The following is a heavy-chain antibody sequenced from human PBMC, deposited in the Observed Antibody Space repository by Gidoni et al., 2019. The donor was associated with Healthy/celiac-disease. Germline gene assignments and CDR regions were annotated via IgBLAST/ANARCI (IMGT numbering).Heavy chain of an antibody. D-gene: IGHD6-6*01. CDR3: ARERRIIAARPEGFDP. CDR2: INPNSGCT. J-gene: IGHJ5*02. CDR1: GYTFTGYY. V-gene: IGHV1-2*02. Sequence: EVKKPGASVKVSFKASGYTFTGYYMHWVRQAPGPGLEWMGWINPNSGCTNYAQKFQGRVTMTRDTSISTAYMERSRLRSDDTAVYYCARERRIIAARPEGFDPWGQGTMVTVSS.